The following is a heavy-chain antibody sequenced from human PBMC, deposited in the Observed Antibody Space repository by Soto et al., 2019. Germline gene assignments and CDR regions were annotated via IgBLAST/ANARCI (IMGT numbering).Heavy chain of an antibody. CDR3: ARVALKLRGNNFLDY. D-gene: IGHD1-7*01. V-gene: IGHV3-7*03. Sequence: LSCAAFGVTFSSLCVRRVRQAPGKELERVSNINQDASGKYYVDSVKCRFTISRDNDKNSMYLQMNSLRAEDTAVYYCARVALKLRGNNFLDYWGKGTLVTVSS. J-gene: IGHJ4*02. CDR1: GVTFSSLC. CDR2: INQDASGK.